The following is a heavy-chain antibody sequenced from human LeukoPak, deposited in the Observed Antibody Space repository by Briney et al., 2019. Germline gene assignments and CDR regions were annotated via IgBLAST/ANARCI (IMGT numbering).Heavy chain of an antibody. J-gene: IGHJ4*02. V-gene: IGHV4-38-2*02. CDR3: AGKRAFYYFDS. Sequence: SETLSLTCTVSGYSISIDYYWGWVRQTPGKGLEWITSIYHIGITDYNPSLQSRITMFVDTSRNQFSLKLRSVTAADTAVYYCAGKRAFYYFDSWGPGTLVTVSA. CDR1: GYSISIDYY. CDR2: IYHIGIT.